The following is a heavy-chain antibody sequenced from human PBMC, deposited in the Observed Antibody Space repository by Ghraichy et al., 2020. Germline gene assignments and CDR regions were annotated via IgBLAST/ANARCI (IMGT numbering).Heavy chain of an antibody. CDR3: VKARGHDILDY. J-gene: IGHJ4*02. V-gene: IGHV3-64D*06. Sequence: GGSLRLSCSASGFTFSSYAMHWVRQAPGKGLEYVSAISSNGGSTYYADSVKGRFTISRDNSKNTLYLQMSSLRAEDTAVYYCVKARGHDILDYWGQGTLVTVSS. CDR1: GFTFSSYA. CDR2: ISSNGGST. D-gene: IGHD3-9*01.